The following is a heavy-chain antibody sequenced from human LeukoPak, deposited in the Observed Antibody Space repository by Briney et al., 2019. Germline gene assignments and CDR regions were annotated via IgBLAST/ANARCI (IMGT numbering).Heavy chain of an antibody. V-gene: IGHV4-39*01. D-gene: IGHD1-26*01. J-gene: IGHJ5*02. CDR1: GASISSRDDY. CDR2: IYSSGTT. Sequence: SETLSLTCTVSGASISSRDDYWGWIRQAPGKGLEWIGSIYSSGTTYYNPSLKSRLSISVDTSKNQFSLELSSVTAADTAVYYCARGIVGRTGFQSWGQGGPVTVSS. CDR3: ARGIVGRTGFQS.